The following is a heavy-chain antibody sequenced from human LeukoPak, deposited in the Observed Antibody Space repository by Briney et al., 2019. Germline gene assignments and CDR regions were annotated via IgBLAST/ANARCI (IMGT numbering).Heavy chain of an antibody. CDR2: IYTSGST. D-gene: IGHD3-16*02. J-gene: IGHJ5*02. CDR1: GGSISSYY. CDR3: ARVGDYVWGSYRSNWFDP. V-gene: IGHV4-4*07. Sequence: SETLSLTCTVSGGSISSYYWSWIQQPAGKGLERIGRIYTSGSTNYNPSLKSRVTMSVDTSKNQFSLKLSSVTAADTAVYYCARVGDYVWGSYRSNWFDPWGQGTLVTVSS.